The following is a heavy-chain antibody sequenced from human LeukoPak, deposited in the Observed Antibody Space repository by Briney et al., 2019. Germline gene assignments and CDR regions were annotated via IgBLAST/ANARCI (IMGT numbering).Heavy chain of an antibody. Sequence: SETLSLTCAVYGGSFSGYYWSWIRQPPGKGLEWIGEINHSGSTNYNPSLKSRVTISVDTSKNQSSLKLSSVTAADTAVYYCARYSGSFTFDYWGQGTLVTVSS. D-gene: IGHD1-26*01. CDR2: INHSGST. J-gene: IGHJ4*02. CDR3: ARYSGSFTFDY. CDR1: GGSFSGYY. V-gene: IGHV4-34*01.